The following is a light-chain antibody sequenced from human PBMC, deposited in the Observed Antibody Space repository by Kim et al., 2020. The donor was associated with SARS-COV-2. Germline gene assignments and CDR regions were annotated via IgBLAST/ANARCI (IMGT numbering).Light chain of an antibody. V-gene: IGLV3-19*01. CDR1: SLRSYY. CDR2: GKN. CDR3: NSRDSSGNLVV. J-gene: IGLJ2*01. Sequence: SAELTQDPAVSVALGQTVRITCQGDSLRSYYASWYQQKPGQAPVLVIYGKNNRPSGIPDRFSGSSSGNTASLTITGAQAEDEADYYGNSRDSSGNLVVFGGGTQLTVL.